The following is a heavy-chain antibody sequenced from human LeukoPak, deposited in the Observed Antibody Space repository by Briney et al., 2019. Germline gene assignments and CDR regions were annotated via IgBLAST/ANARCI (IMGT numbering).Heavy chain of an antibody. J-gene: IGHJ5*02. Sequence: GASVKVSCKASGYTFSGYCMHWVRQAPGQGLEWMGWINPNNGDTKFAQRFQGRVTMTRDTSISTGYMELSSLKSDDTAVYYCARVCGGDCYSVFDPWGQGTLVTVSS. D-gene: IGHD2-21*02. CDR2: INPNNGDT. CDR1: GYTFSGYC. V-gene: IGHV1-2*02. CDR3: ARVCGGDCYSVFDP.